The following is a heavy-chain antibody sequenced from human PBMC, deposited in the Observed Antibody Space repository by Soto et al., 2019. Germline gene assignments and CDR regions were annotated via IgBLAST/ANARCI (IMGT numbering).Heavy chain of an antibody. V-gene: IGHV4-59*01. CDR2: IYYSGST. J-gene: IGHJ5*02. D-gene: IGHD3-22*01. CDR3: ARGKDSSGYYFSWFDP. Sequence: NPSETLSLTCTVSGGSISSYYWSWIRQPPGKGLEWIGYIYYSGSTNYNPSLKSRVTISVDTSKNQFSLKLSSVTAADTAVYYCARGKDSSGYYFSWFDPWGQGTLVTVSS. CDR1: GGSISSYY.